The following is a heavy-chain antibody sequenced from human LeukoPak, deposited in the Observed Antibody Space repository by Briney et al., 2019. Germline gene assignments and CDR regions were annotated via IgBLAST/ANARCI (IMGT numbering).Heavy chain of an antibody. J-gene: IGHJ4*02. CDR2: IKSKTDGETT. V-gene: IGHV3-15*01. Sequence: PGGSLRLSCVDSGFTFTNAWMSWVRQAPGKGLEWIGRIKSKTDGETTNYAEPVRGRFTISRDDSKSAVYLQMNSLKIEDTAVYYCTADLGTYYHGSQRLIPIDYWGQGTLVTVSS. D-gene: IGHD3-10*01. CDR1: GFTFTNAW. CDR3: TADLGTYYHGSQRLIPIDY.